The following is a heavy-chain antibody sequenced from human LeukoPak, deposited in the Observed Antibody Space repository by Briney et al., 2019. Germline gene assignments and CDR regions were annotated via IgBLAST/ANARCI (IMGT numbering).Heavy chain of an antibody. Sequence: SETLSHTCTVSGGSISSYYWSWIRQPPGKGLESIGYIYYSGSTNYNPSLKSRVTISVDTSKNQFSLKLSSVTAADTAVYYCARDSCGGDCSFDYWGQGTLVTVSS. D-gene: IGHD2-21*02. CDR2: IYYSGST. J-gene: IGHJ4*02. CDR3: ARDSCGGDCSFDY. V-gene: IGHV4-59*01. CDR1: GGSISSYY.